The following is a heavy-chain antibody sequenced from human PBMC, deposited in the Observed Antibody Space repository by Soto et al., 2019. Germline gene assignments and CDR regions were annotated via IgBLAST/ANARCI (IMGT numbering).Heavy chain of an antibody. CDR3: AAHPGGGGY. V-gene: IGHV3-53*01. Sequence: EVQLVESGGGLIQPGGSLRLSCAVSGFTVSNNYMSWARQAPGKGLEGVSVIYSGGYTAYGDSVKGRFTISRDNSKNTLNLKRKTQGADGRGVYYWAAHPGGGGYWGQGTLVTVSS. CDR2: IYSGGYT. D-gene: IGHD3-10*01. CDR1: GFTVSNNY. J-gene: IGHJ4*02.